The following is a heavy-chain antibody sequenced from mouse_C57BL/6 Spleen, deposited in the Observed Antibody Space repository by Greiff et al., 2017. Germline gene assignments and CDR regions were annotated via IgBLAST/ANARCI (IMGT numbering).Heavy chain of an antibody. CDR3: AREGGTTVVAPFFDY. CDR1: GYTFTSYW. Sequence: QVQLKQPGAELVKPGASVKLSCKASGYTFTSYWMQWVKQRPGQGLEWIGEIDPSDSYTNYNQKFKGKATLTVDTSSSTAYMQLSSLTSEDSAVYYCAREGGTTVVAPFFDYWGQGTTLTVSS. J-gene: IGHJ2*01. CDR2: IDPSDSYT. D-gene: IGHD1-1*01. V-gene: IGHV1-50*01.